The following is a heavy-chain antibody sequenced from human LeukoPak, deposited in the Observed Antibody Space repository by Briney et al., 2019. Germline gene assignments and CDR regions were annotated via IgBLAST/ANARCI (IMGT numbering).Heavy chain of an antibody. CDR3: ARDPVRRDSY. Sequence: GGSLRLSCAASGFTFSSYAMSWVRQAPGEGLEWVSAITDSGGDTYHAESVKGRFTISRDNSKNTLYLQMNSLRAEDTAVYYCARDPVRRDSYWGQGTLVTVSS. J-gene: IGHJ4*02. D-gene: IGHD3-10*01. V-gene: IGHV3-23*01. CDR2: ITDSGGDT. CDR1: GFTFSSYA.